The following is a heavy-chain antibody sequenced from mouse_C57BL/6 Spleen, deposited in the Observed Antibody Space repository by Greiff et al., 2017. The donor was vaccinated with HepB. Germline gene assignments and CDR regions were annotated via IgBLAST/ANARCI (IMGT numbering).Heavy chain of an antibody. D-gene: IGHD2-1*01. CDR2: IDPSDSET. CDR3: ARGVLGNYGYFDV. Sequence: VQLQQPGAELVRPGSSVKLSCKASGYTFTSYWMHWVKQRPIQGLEWIGNIDPSDSETHYNQKFKDKATLTVDKSSSTAYMQLSSLTSEDSAVYYCARGVLGNYGYFDVWGTGTTVTVSS. J-gene: IGHJ1*03. V-gene: IGHV1-52*01. CDR1: GYTFTSYW.